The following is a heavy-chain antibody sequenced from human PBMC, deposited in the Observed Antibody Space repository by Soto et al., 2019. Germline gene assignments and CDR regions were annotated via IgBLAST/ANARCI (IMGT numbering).Heavy chain of an antibody. J-gene: IGHJ3*02. D-gene: IGHD4-17*01. CDR1: VGTFSTSS. CDR2: ILPVFGTA. Sequence: QVHLVQSGAEVKKPGSSEKVSCKVSVGTFSTSSINWQRQAPGLRPEWMGNILPVFGTADYAQKFRDRVTITADKSTNTAYMELRSLFSEDATVYYCARGHEYGGNSDAFDIWGQGTVVTVSS. V-gene: IGHV1-69*14. CDR3: ARGHEYGGNSDAFDI.